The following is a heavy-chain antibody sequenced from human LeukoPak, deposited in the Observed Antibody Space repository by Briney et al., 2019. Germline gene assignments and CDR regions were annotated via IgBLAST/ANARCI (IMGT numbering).Heavy chain of an antibody. J-gene: IGHJ6*03. V-gene: IGHV3-30-3*01. D-gene: IGHD6-13*01. CDR3: ARDPLAAAGPPYYYYYMDV. CDR1: GFTFSSYV. Sequence: GGSLRLSCAASGFTFSSYVMHWVRQAPGKGLEWVAVISYDGSNKNYADSVKGRFTISRDNSRYSLFLDLNSLRADDAAVYYCARDPLAAAGPPYYYYYMDVWGRGTTVTVSS. CDR2: ISYDGSNK.